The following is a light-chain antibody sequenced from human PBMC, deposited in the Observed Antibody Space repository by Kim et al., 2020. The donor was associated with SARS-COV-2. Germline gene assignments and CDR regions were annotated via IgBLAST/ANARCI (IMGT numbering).Light chain of an antibody. CDR1: SSNIGSNT. CDR2: SNN. CDR3: AAWDDSLNGV. Sequence: PGKGVAISCSGGSSNIGSNTVNWYQQLPGTAPKLLIYSNNQRPSGVPDRFSGSKSGTSASLAISGLQSEDEADYYCAAWDDSLNGVFGGGTQLTVL. J-gene: IGLJ3*02. V-gene: IGLV1-44*01.